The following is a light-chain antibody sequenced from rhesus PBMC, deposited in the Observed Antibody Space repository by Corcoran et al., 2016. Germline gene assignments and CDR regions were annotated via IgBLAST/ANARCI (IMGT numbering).Light chain of an antibody. Sequence: DIQMTQSPSSLSASVGDRVTITCRASKGITNDLAWYQQKPGETPKLLIYEASSLQSGIPSRFSGNGSGTEFTLTVISLQPEDFATYYCQHYYRTPWTFGQGTKVEIK. CDR3: QHYYRTPWT. CDR2: EAS. CDR1: KGITND. J-gene: IGKJ1*01. V-gene: IGKV1-25*01.